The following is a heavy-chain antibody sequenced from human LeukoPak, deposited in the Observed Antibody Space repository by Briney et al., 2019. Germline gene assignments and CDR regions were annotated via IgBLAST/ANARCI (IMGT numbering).Heavy chain of an antibody. V-gene: IGHV1-2*02. D-gene: IGHD4-17*01. CDR1: GYTFTGYY. CDR3: ARAGSYGDSDYYFDY. J-gene: IGHJ4*02. CDR2: INPNSGGT. Sequence: GASVKVSCKASGYTFTGYYMHWVRQAPGQGLEWMGWINPNSGGTNYAQKFQGRVTITADESTSTAYMELSSLRSEDTAVYYCARAGSYGDSDYYFDYWGQGTLVTVSS.